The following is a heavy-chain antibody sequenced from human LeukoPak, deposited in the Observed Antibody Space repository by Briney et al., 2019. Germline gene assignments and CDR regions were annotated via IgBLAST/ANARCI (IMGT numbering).Heavy chain of an antibody. J-gene: IGHJ4*02. V-gene: IGHV3-23*01. CDR1: GFTFSIYA. CDR2: ISGSGGST. D-gene: IGHD1-26*01. CDR3: ANEGIVGATSQIYYFDY. Sequence: GGSLRLSCAASGFTFSIYAMSWVRQAPGKGLEWVSAISGSGGSTYYADSVKGRFTISRDNSKNTLYLQMNSLRAEDTAVYYCANEGIVGATSQIYYFDYWGQGTLVTVSS.